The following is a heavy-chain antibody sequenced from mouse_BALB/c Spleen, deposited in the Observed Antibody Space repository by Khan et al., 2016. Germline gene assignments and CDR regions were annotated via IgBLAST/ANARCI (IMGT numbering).Heavy chain of an antibody. CDR1: GYTFTDYY. J-gene: IGHJ4*01. D-gene: IGHD1-2*01. CDR2: IFPGSGST. Sequence: QVQLQQSGTELPRPGASVKLSCKASGYTFTDYYLHWVMQRTGQGLEWIGEIFPGSGSTYYNEKFKGKASLTADTSSSTAYMQLSSLTSEDYAVYFCAMSYYGYFAMDYWGHGASVTVSS. CDR3: AMSYYGYFAMDY. V-gene: IGHV1-77*01.